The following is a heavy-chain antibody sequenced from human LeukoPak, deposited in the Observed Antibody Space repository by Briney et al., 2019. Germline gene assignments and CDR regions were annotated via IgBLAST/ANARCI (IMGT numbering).Heavy chain of an antibody. V-gene: IGHV3-64D*06. CDR3: VKVHLVCPYSSGWNGPGADY. CDR2: ISANGGST. Sequence: WGFLRLSCSASGFTFGSYAMHWVRQAPGKGLEYVSAISANGGSTYYADSVKGRFTISRDNSKNTLYLQMNTLRPEDTAVYYCVKVHLVCPYSSGWNGPGADYWGRGALVTVSS. D-gene: IGHD6-19*01. J-gene: IGHJ4*02. CDR1: GFTFGSYA.